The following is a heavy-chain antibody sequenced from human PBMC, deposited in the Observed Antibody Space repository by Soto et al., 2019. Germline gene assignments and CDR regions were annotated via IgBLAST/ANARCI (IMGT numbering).Heavy chain of an antibody. CDR3: GREFRRYIGLAPNWFYP. D-gene: IGHD1-26*01. J-gene: IGHJ5*02. V-gene: IGHV4-59*12. CDR2: IYYSGST. CDR1: GGSISSYS. Sequence: SETLSLTCTVSGGSISSYSWSWIRQPPGKGLEWIGYIYYSGSTYYNPSLKSRVTISVDTSKNQFSLKLSSVTAADTAVYYCGREFRRYIGLAPNWFYPCGQGTLVTVSS.